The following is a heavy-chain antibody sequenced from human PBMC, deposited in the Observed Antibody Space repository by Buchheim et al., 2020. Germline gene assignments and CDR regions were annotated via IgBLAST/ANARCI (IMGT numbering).Heavy chain of an antibody. D-gene: IGHD5-24*01. CDR3: ARENDYNALDS. CDR2: IDWDDYK. Sequence: QVSLRESGPAHVRTTETLTLTCTVSGLSLRNVGVSVSWIRRPPGKPLQWLARIDWDDYKYYNTSLQARLTVSKRPSKKQFVLTLTNVDPADTATYYCARENDYNALDSWGQGTL. V-gene: IGHV2-70*15. CDR1: GLSLRNVGVS. J-gene: IGHJ4*02.